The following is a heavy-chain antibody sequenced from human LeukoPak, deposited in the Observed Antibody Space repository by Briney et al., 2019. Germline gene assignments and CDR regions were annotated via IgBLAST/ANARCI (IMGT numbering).Heavy chain of an antibody. D-gene: IGHD3-3*01. V-gene: IGHV3-23*01. CDR1: GFTFSSYA. J-gene: IGHJ4*02. CDR3: ARERQNKDFWSGGDY. CDR2: ISGSGGGT. Sequence: GSLRLSCAASGFTFSSYAMSWVRQAPGKGLEWVSAISGSGGGTYYADSVKGRFTISRDNSKNTLYLQMNSLRAEDTAVYYCARERQNKDFWSGGDYWGQGTLVTVSS.